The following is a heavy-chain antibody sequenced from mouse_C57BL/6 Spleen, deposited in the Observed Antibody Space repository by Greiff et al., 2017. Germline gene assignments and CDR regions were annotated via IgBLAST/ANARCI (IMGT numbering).Heavy chain of an antibody. J-gene: IGHJ2*01. Sequence: VQLKQSGPELVKPGASVKMSCKASGYTFTDYNMHWVKQSHGKSLEWIGYINPNNGGTSYNQKFKGKATLTVNKSSSTAYMELRSLTSEDSAVYYCAIYYYGSSYGYFDYWGQGTTLTVSS. CDR3: AIYYYGSSYGYFDY. V-gene: IGHV1-22*01. CDR2: INPNNGGT. CDR1: GYTFTDYN. D-gene: IGHD1-1*01.